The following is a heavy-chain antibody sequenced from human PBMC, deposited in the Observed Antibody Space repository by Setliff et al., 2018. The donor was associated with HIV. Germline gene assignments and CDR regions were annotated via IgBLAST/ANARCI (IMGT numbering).Heavy chain of an antibody. J-gene: IGHJ6*03. CDR1: GFTFSTFW. Sequence: GESLKISCADSGFTFSTFWMHWVRQAPGKGLVWVSRINSDGSRINYADSVKGRFTISRDNARNTVYLQMNSLRAEDTAVYYCARARYMDVWGKGTTVTVSS. V-gene: IGHV3-74*01. CDR3: ARARYMDV. CDR2: INSDGSRI. D-gene: IGHD6-6*01.